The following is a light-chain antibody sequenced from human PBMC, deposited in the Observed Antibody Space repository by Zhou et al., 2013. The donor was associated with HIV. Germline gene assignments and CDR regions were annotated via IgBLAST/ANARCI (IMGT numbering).Light chain of an antibody. CDR1: QDISNY. V-gene: IGKV1-33*01. CDR3: QQYMSYPLT. J-gene: IGKJ4*01. CDR2: DAS. Sequence: DIQMTQSPSSLSASVGDRVTITCQASQDISNYLNWYRLKPGKAPKLLIYDASNLETGVPSRFSGSGSGTDFTFTISSLQPEDIATYYCQQYMSYPLTFGGGTKVEIK.